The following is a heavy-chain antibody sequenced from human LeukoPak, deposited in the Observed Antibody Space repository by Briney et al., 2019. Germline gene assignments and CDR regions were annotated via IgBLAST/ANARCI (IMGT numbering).Heavy chain of an antibody. D-gene: IGHD3-22*01. Sequence: SETLSLTCTVSGGSISSSSYYWGWIRQPPGKGLEWIGSIYYSGSTYYNPSLKSRVTISVDTSKNQFSLKLSSVTAADTAVYYCVRHYGTHYYDSSGYFFTFGYWGQGTLVTVSS. CDR1: GGSISSSSYY. V-gene: IGHV4-39*01. J-gene: IGHJ4*02. CDR2: IYYSGST. CDR3: VRHYGTHYYDSSGYFFTFGY.